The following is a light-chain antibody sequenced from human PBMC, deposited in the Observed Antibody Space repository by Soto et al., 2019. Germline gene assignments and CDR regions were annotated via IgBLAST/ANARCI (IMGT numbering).Light chain of an antibody. CDR2: GAS. CDR1: QSVSSN. Sequence: EIVMTQSPATLSVSPGERATLSCRASQSVSSNLAWYQQKPGQAXRLLIYGASTRATGIPARFSGSGSGTEFTLTISSLQSEDFAVYYCQQYNNWPPGTFGQGTKVDIK. CDR3: QQYNNWPPGT. V-gene: IGKV3-15*01. J-gene: IGKJ1*01.